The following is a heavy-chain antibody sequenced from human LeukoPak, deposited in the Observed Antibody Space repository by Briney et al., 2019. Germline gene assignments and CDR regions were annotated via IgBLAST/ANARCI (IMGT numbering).Heavy chain of an antibody. J-gene: IGHJ4*02. D-gene: IGHD3-22*01. CDR1: GYTFTSYG. CDR2: ISAYNGNT. CDR3: ARGGYYYDSSGYYEVGPH. V-gene: IGHV1-18*01. Sequence: ASVKVSCKASGYTFTSYGISWVRQAPGQGLEWMGWISAYNGNTNYAQKLQGRVTMTTDTSTSTAYMELRSLRSEDTAMYYCARGGYYYDSSGYYEVGPHWGQGTLVTVSS.